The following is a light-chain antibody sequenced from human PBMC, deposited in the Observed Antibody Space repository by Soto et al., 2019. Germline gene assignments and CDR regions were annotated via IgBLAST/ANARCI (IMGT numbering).Light chain of an antibody. J-gene: IGLJ2*01. Sequence: QSALTQPRSVSGSPGQSVTISCTGTSSDIGAYNYVSWFQQHPGKAPKLMMSDVSKRPSGVPDRFSGSKSGTTASLTISGLQGEDEADYYCCSYAGSYTSLFGGGTKLTVL. CDR1: SSDIGAYNY. V-gene: IGLV2-11*01. CDR3: CSYAGSYTSL. CDR2: DVS.